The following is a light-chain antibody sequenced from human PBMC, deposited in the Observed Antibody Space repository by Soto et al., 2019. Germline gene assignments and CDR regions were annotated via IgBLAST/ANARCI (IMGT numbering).Light chain of an antibody. CDR3: AAWDDSLNGPHYV. CDR1: TPNIETNT. CDR2: SNN. Sequence: QSVLTQPPSASGTPGQRVTISCSGSTPNIETNTVSWFQQLPRTAPKLLIYSNNQRPSGVPDRFSGSKSGTSASLAISGLQSEDEADYYCAAWDDSLNGPHYVFGTGTKATVL. V-gene: IGLV1-44*01. J-gene: IGLJ1*01.